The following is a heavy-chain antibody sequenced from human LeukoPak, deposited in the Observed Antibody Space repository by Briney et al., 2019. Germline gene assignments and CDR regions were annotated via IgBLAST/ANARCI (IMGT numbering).Heavy chain of an antibody. V-gene: IGHV1-3*01. J-gene: IGHJ4*02. Sequence: GASVKVSCKASGYTFSSHAVHWVRQAPGRRLEWMGWINAGNGDTKYSQRFQDRVTITRDTSANTAHMELSSLRSEDTAVYYCAIHCSGGSCSRSYYFDYWGQGTRVTVSS. CDR1: GYTFSSHA. CDR2: INAGNGDT. CDR3: AIHCSGGSCSRSYYFDY. D-gene: IGHD2-15*01.